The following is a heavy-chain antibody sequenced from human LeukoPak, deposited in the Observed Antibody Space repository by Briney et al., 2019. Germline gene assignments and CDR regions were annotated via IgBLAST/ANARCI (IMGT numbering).Heavy chain of an antibody. CDR2: INPNSGDT. J-gene: IGHJ4*02. CDR3: AREELLGFQYYFDY. Sequence: ASVKVSCKTSGYSFSDYYIHWIRQAPGQGLEWVGWINPNSGDTDYAQKFQGRVTVTRDTSISTAYMELGRLRSDDTAVYYCAREELLGFQYYFDYWGQGTLVTVSS. CDR1: GYSFSDYY. D-gene: IGHD1-26*01. V-gene: IGHV1-2*02.